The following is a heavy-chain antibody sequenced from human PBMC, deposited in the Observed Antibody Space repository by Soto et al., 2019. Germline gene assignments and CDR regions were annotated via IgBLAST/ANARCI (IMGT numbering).Heavy chain of an antibody. CDR1: GGSISSYY. D-gene: IGHD5-18*01. J-gene: IGHJ4*02. Sequence: SETLSLTCTVSGGSISSYYWSWIRQPPGKGLEWIGYIYYSGSTNYNPSLKSRVTISVDTSKNQFSLKLSSVTAADTAVYYCARENTAMVFDYWGQGTLVTVSP. CDR3: ARENTAMVFDY. CDR2: IYYSGST. V-gene: IGHV4-59*01.